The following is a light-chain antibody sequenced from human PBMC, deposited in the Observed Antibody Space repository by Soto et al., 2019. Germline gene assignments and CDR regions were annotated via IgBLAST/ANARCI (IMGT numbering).Light chain of an antibody. V-gene: IGKV3-20*01. J-gene: IGKJ4*01. CDR2: GAS. CDR1: QTVSSGF. CDR3: QQYGSSPLT. Sequence: EFVLTQSPGTLSLSPGERATLSCRASQTVSSGFLAWYQQKPGQAPRLLIYGASSRATGIPDRFSGSGSGTDFTLTISRLEPEDFAVYYCQQYGSSPLTFGGGTKVEIE.